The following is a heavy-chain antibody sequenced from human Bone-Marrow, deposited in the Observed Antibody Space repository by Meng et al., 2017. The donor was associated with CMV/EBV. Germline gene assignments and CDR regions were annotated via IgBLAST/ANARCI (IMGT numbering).Heavy chain of an antibody. V-gene: IGHV3-21*01. CDR1: GFTFSSYS. D-gene: IGHD3-16*02. CDR3: ASVDYVWGSYRYTASTSDY. CDR2: ISSSSSYI. J-gene: IGHJ4*02. Sequence: GGSPRLSCAASGFTFSSYSMNWVRQAPGKGLEWVSSISSSSSYIYYADSVKGRFTISRDNAKNSLYLQMNSLRAEDTAVYYCASVDYVWGSYRYTASTSDYWGQGTLVTVSS.